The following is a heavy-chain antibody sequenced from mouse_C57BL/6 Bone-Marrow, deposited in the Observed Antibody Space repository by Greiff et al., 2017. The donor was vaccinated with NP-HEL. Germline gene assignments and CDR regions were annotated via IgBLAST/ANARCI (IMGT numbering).Heavy chain of an antibody. V-gene: IGHV1-50*01. J-gene: IGHJ4*01. CDR3: ARGDYGNYGAMDY. D-gene: IGHD2-1*01. Sequence: QVQLQQPGAELVKPGASVKLSCKASGYTFTSYWMQWVKQRPGQGLEWIGEIDPSDSYTNYNHKFKGKATLTVDTSSSTAYMQLSSLTSEDSAVYYCARGDYGNYGAMDYWGQGTSVTVSS. CDR2: IDPSDSYT. CDR1: GYTFTSYW.